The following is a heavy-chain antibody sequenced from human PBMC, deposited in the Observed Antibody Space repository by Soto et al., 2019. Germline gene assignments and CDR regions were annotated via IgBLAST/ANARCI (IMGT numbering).Heavy chain of an antibody. CDR1: GDSVSSNTAS. J-gene: IGHJ5*02. CDR3: AKGDNLGPKTGYAFDP. CDR2: TYFRSKWYN. V-gene: IGHV6-1*01. D-gene: IGHD5-12*01. Sequence: SQTLSLTCAISGDSVSSNTASWNWIRQSPSRGLEWLGRTYFRSKWYNDYAVSVKSRIIINPDTSNNQFSLQLNSVTPEDTAVYFCAKGDNLGPKTGYAFDPWGQGIMITVSS.